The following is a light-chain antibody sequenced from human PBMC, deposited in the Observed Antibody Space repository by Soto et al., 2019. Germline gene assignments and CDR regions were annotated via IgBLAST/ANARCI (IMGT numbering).Light chain of an antibody. V-gene: IGKV3-15*01. J-gene: IGKJ2*01. CDR2: GAS. Sequence: EIVMTQSPATLSVSPGERATLSCRASQSVNSNLAWYQQKPGQAPRVLIYGASTRATGIPVRFSGSGSGTEFTLTISSLQSEDSAVYYCQHFNNWPPLYTFGQGTKLEIK. CDR3: QHFNNWPPLYT. CDR1: QSVNSN.